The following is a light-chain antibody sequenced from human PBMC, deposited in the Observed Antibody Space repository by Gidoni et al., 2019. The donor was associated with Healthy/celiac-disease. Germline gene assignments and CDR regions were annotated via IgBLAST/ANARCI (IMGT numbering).Light chain of an antibody. Sequence: QSALTQPASVSESPGQSIPISCTGTSSDVGGYNYVPGYQQHPGKAPQLMIYEVSNRPSGVPDRFSGSKSGNTASLTISGLQAEDEADYYCSSYTSSSTYVFGTGTKVTVL. CDR1: SSDVGGYNY. CDR2: EVS. J-gene: IGLJ1*01. V-gene: IGLV2-14*01. CDR3: SSYTSSSTYV.